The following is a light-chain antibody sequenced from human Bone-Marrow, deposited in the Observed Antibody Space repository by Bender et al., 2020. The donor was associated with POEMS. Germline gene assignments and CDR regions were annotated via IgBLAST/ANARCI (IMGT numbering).Light chain of an antibody. V-gene: IGLV2-8*01. Sequence: QSALTQPPSASGSPGESVTISCTGTSSDIGTYNYVSWYQQHPGKAPKLLIFEVTKRPSGVPDRFSGSKSGNTASLTISGLQAEDEADYYCCLYAGSSTLVFGGGTKLTVL. CDR1: SSDIGTYNY. J-gene: IGLJ2*01. CDR2: EVT. CDR3: CLYAGSSTLV.